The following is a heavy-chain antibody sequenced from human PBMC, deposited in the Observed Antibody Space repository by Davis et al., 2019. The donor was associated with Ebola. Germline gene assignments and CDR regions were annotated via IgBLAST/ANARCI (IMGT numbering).Heavy chain of an antibody. J-gene: IGHJ4*02. CDR3: ARWASVGY. CDR1: GFTFSSYA. V-gene: IGHV3-30-3*01. Sequence: GGSLRLSCAASGFTFSSYAMHWVRQAPGKGLEWVAVISYDGSNKYYADSVKGRFTIPRDNAKNSLYLQMDSLRAEDTAVYYCARWASVGYWGQGTLVTVSS. D-gene: IGHD1-26*01. CDR2: ISYDGSNK.